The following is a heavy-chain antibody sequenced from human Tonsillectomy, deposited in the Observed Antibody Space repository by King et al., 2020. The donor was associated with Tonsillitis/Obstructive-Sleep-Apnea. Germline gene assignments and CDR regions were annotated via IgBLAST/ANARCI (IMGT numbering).Heavy chain of an antibody. CDR2: IWYDGSYK. CDR1: GFTFSSYG. J-gene: IGHJ4*02. V-gene: IGHV3-33*01. D-gene: IGHD5-12*01. CDR3: ARDYEGDYFDY. Sequence: QLVQSGGGVVQPGRSLRLSCAASGFTFSSYGMHWVLQAPGKGLEWVAVIWYDGSYKYYAHSVKGRFTISRDNSKNTLYLQMNSLRAEDTAVYYCARDYEGDYFDYWGQGTLVTVSS.